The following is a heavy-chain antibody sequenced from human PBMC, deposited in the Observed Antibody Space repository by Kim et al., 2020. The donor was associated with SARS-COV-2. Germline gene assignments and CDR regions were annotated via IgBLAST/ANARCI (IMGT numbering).Heavy chain of an antibody. J-gene: IGHJ4*02. D-gene: IGHD1-26*01. CDR2: IGGRGANT. CDR1: GFTFSNYA. Sequence: GGSLRLSCAASGFTFSNYAINWVRQAPGKGLEWVSTIGGRGANTYYADSVKGRFTFSRDNSENMLSLQMDSLRVEDTAIYFCARGWAGYFDFWGQGPLVT. CDR3: ARGWAGYFDF. V-gene: IGHV3-23*01.